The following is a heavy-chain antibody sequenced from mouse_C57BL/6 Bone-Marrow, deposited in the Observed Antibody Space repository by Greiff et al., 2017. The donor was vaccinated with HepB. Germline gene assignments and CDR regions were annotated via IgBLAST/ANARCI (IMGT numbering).Heavy chain of an antibody. D-gene: IGHD1-1*01. CDR2: IYPGNSDT. Sequence: VQLQQSGTVLARPGASVKMSCKTSGYTFTSYWMHWVKQRPGQGLEWIGAIYPGNSDTSYNQKFKGKAKLTAVTSASTAYMELSSLTNEDSAVYYCTSTHYYGSSYADYWGQGTTLTVSS. CDR1: GYTFTSYW. J-gene: IGHJ2*01. CDR3: TSTHYYGSSYADY. V-gene: IGHV1-5*01.